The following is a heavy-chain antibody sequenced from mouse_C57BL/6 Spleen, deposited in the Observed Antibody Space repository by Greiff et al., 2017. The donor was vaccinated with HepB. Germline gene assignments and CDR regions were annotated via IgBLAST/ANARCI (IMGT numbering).Heavy chain of an antibody. CDR3: TRYDYDGYAMDY. CDR2: IRNKANNHAT. D-gene: IGHD2-4*01. J-gene: IGHJ4*01. CDR1: GGNFRDAW. Sequence: EGKGGEDGGGEGQQGGERKRECAASGGNFRDAWMDGVRKSPEKGLEWVAEIRNKANNHATYYAESVKGRFTISRDDSKSSVYLQMNSLRAEDTGIYYCTRYDYDGYAMDYWGQGTSVTVSS. V-gene: IGHV6-6*01.